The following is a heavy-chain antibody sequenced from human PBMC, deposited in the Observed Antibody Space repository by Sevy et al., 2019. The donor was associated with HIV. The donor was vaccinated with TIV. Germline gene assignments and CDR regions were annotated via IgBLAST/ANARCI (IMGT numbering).Heavy chain of an antibody. D-gene: IGHD1-26*01. V-gene: IGHV3-7*01. CDR1: GFTFSSYW. Sequence: GGSLRLSCAASGFTFSSYWMSWVRQAPGKGLEWVANIKQDGSEKYYGDSVKGRFTISRDNAKNSLYLQMNSLRAEDTAVYYCARDRASAYYYYFDYWGQGTLVTVSS. J-gene: IGHJ4*02. CDR2: IKQDGSEK. CDR3: ARDRASAYYYYFDY.